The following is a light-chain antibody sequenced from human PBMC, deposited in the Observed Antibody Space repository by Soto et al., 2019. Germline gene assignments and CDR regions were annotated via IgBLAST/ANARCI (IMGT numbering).Light chain of an antibody. V-gene: IGLV2-8*01. CDR1: SSDVGGYNY. CDR2: EVS. J-gene: IGLJ2*01. Sequence: QSARTQPPSASGSPGQSVTISCTGTSSDVGGYNYVSWYQQHPGKAPKLMIYEVSKRPSGVPDRFSGSKSGNTASLTVSGLQAEDEADYYCSSYADSNNLVFGGGTQLTVL. CDR3: SSYADSNNLV.